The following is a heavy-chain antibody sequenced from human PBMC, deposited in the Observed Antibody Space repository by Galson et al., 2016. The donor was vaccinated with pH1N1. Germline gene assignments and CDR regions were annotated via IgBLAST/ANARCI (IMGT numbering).Heavy chain of an antibody. CDR1: GFIFNTYS. V-gene: IGHV3-23*01. CDR2: INAAGDIT. Sequence: SLRLSCAASGFIFNTYSMNWVRQAPGKGLEWVSVINAAGDITNYADSLKGRFTISRDNSKNTLYLQISDVRAEDTAISFCAEDERQWTVRGAFDVWGQGTMVTVSS. D-gene: IGHD3/OR15-3a*01. CDR3: AEDERQWTVRGAFDV. J-gene: IGHJ3*01.